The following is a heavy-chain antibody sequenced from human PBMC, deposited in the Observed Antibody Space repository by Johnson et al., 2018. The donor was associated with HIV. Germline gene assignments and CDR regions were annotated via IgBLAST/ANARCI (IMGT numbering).Heavy chain of an antibody. CDR3: AKDRCRSCLDVFVI. V-gene: IGHV3-30*02. CDR1: GFTFSSYG. Sequence: QVQLVESGGGVVQPGGSLRLSCAASGFTFSSYGMHWVRQAPGKGLEWVAFIQYDGSDECYADSVKGRFTISRDNSMDTLYVQMSSLRAEDTAMYYCAKDRCRSCLDVFVIWGQGTMVTVAS. D-gene: IGHD6-13*01. CDR2: IQYDGSDE. J-gene: IGHJ3*02.